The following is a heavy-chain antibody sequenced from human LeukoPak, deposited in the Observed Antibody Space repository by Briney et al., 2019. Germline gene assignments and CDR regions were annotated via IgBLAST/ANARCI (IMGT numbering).Heavy chain of an antibody. CDR3: VRDNWGYSYFDL. J-gene: IGHJ4*02. CDR2: IYYSGST. D-gene: IGHD3-22*01. CDR1: GGSISSSSYY. V-gene: IGHV4-39*07. Sequence: SETLSLTCTVSGGSISSSSYYWGWIRQPPGKGLEWIGSIYYSGSTYYNPSLKSRVTISVDTSKNQFSLKLSSVTAADTAVYYCVRDNWGYSYFDLRGQGTQVTVSS.